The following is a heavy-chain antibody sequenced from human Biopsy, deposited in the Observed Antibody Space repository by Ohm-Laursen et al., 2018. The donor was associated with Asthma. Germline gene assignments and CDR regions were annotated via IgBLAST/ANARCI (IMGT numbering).Heavy chain of an antibody. CDR2: IYYSGST. CDR3: ARAQDYYDSRGYYRSFDY. V-gene: IGHV4-31*02. CDR1: GGSISSGDLY. Sequence: TLSLTWTVSGGSISSGDLYWSWIRQHPGKGLEWIGFIYYSGSTYYNPSLKSRVSISIDTSKNQFSLKLSSVTAADTAVYYCARAQDYYDSRGYYRSFDYWGQGTLVTVSS. D-gene: IGHD3-22*01. J-gene: IGHJ4*02.